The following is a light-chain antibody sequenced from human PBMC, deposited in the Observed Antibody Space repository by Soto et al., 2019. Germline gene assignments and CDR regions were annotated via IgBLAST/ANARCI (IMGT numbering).Light chain of an antibody. Sequence: DIQLTQSPSALSASVGDRVTITCRASLSVSAWLAWYQVKPGKAPNLLIYKASILQSGVPSRFSGSASGAEFTLTISSLQPDDFGTYYCQQANSFPYTFGQGTELVIK. J-gene: IGKJ2*01. V-gene: IGKV1-5*03. CDR3: QQANSFPYT. CDR2: KAS. CDR1: LSVSAW.